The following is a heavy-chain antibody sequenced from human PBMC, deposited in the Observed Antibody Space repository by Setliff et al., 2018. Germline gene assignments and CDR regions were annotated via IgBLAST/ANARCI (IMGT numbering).Heavy chain of an antibody. Sequence: GGSLRLSCAASGFTFSSYAMSWVRQAPGKGLEWVSAISGSGGSTYYADSVKGRCTISRDNSKNTLDLQMNSLRAEGTAVYYCARQNDFWSGQDFDYWGQGTLVTVSS. V-gene: IGHV3-23*01. CDR2: ISGSGGST. CDR1: GFTFSSYA. CDR3: ARQNDFWSGQDFDY. D-gene: IGHD3-3*01. J-gene: IGHJ4*02.